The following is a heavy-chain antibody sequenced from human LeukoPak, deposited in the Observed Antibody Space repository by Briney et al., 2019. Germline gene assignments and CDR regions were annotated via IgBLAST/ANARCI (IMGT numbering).Heavy chain of an antibody. CDR3: AGHHQAYSRTY. J-gene: IGHJ4*02. V-gene: IGHV3-74*01. D-gene: IGHD1-26*01. CDR2: ISPDGSST. CDR1: GFTFSSYW. Sequence: PGGSLRLSCTASGFTFSSYWMHWVRQAPGKGLVWVSRISPDGSSTTYADSVKGRFTISRDNAKDTLYLQMNSLRAEDTAVYYCAGHHQAYSRTYWGQGTLVTVSS.